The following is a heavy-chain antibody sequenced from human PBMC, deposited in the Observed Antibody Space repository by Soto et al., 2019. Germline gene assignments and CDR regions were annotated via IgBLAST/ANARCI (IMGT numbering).Heavy chain of an antibody. CDR1: GGSISSYY. J-gene: IGHJ4*02. Sequence: SETLSLTCTVSGGSISSYYWSWIRQPAGKGLEWIGRIDTSGSSNYNPSLKSRVTMSVDTSKNQFSLKLSSVTAADTAVYYCARDVNCSGGSCYSTGPYFDYWRQGTLVTVSS. D-gene: IGHD2-15*01. CDR2: IDTSGSS. CDR3: ARDVNCSGGSCYSTGPYFDY. V-gene: IGHV4-4*07.